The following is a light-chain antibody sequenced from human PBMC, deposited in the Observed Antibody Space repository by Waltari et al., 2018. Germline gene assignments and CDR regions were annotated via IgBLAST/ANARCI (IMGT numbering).Light chain of an antibody. CDR3: SSFTTSRAHVL. J-gene: IGLJ2*01. Sequence: QSALTQPASVSGSPGQSITISCTGTSSDVGGYFYVSWFQHHPGKAPQLMIYDVNARPSEVSNRFSGSNSGNTASLTISGLQAEDEADYFCSSFTTSRAHVLFVGGTKLTVL. CDR2: DVN. V-gene: IGLV2-14*03. CDR1: SSDVGGYFY.